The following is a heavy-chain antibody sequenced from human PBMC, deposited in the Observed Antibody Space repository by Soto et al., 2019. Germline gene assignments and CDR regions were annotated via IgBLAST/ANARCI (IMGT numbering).Heavy chain of an antibody. Sequence: PSQTLSLTCVISGDSVSSNTAAWNWIRQSPSRGLEWLGRTYFRYKWYDDYALSVRSRITIHPDTSKNHFSLELNSVTPDDTAIYYCAREEGPVGGFDFWGQGTLVTVAS. J-gene: IGHJ4*02. CDR1: GDSVSSNTAA. D-gene: IGHD3-10*01. V-gene: IGHV6-1*01. CDR2: TYFRYKWYD. CDR3: AREEGPVGGFDF.